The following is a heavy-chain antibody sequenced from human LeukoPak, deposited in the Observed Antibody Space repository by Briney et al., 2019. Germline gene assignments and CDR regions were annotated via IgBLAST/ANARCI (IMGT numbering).Heavy chain of an antibody. V-gene: IGHV3-30*03. CDR3: ARGDEGIIWFGELVLDY. J-gene: IGHJ4*02. CDR1: GFTFSSYG. D-gene: IGHD3-10*01. Sequence: GGSLRLSCAASGFTFSSYGMSWVRQAPGKGLEWVAVISYDGSTKYCADSVRGRCTISRDPSKNTLFLQMNSLRLEDTAVYYCARGDEGIIWFGELVLDYWGQGTLVTVSS. CDR2: ISYDGSTK.